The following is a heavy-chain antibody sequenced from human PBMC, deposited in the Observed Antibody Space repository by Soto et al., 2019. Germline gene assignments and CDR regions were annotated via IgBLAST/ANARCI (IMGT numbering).Heavy chain of an antibody. CDR1: GFTFSSYG. J-gene: IGHJ4*02. CDR2: IWYDGSNK. D-gene: IGHD2-2*02. V-gene: IGHV3-33*01. Sequence: LRLSCAASGFTFSSYGMHWVRQAPGKGLEWVAVIWYDGSNKYYADSVKGRFTISRDNSKNTLYLQMNSLRAEDTAVYYCARSPARYCSSTSCYMDLDYWGQGTLVTVSS. CDR3: ARSPARYCSSTSCYMDLDY.